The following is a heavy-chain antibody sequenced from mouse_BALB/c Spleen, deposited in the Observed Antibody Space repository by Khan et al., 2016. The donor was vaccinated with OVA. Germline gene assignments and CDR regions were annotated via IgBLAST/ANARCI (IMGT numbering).Heavy chain of an antibody. J-gene: IGHJ1*01. Sequence: QVQLQQSGPELVKPGASVKMSCKASGYTFTDYVISWVKQRTGQGLEWIGEIYPGTIGGYSYEKFKGKATLTTDKYSNTVYMQLSGLTSEDAAVYFCAREWVGNYARYFDVWGAGTTVTVSS. D-gene: IGHD2-1*01. V-gene: IGHV1-81*01. CDR2: IYPGTIGG. CDR3: AREWVGNYARYFDV. CDR1: GYTFTDYV.